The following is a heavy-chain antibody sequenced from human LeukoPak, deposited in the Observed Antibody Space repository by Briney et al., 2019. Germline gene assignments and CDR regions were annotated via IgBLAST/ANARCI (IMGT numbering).Heavy chain of an antibody. V-gene: IGHV3-66*02. CDR1: GFTVSSNY. CDR2: IYSGGST. Sequence: GGSLRLSCAASGFTVSSNYTSWVRQAPGKGLEWVSVIYSGGSTYYADSVKGRFTISRDNSKNTLYLQMNSLRAEDTAVYYCARGGISSSPLKVLYYFDYWGQGTLVTVSS. D-gene: IGHD6-13*01. J-gene: IGHJ4*02. CDR3: ARGGISSSPLKVLYYFDY.